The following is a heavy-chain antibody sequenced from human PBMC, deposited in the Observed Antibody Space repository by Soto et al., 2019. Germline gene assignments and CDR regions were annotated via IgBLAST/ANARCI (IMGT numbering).Heavy chain of an antibody. CDR2: IYHSGTT. CDR1: GGSIRSFF. J-gene: IGHJ6*02. Sequence: QVQLQESGPGLVKPSETLTLTCTVSGGSIRSFFWSWIRQPPGKGLEWIGYIYHSGTTNYNPSLKGRVTISVDTSRNHRSLKLTSVTAADTAVYYCARWAYSSSWPSDNYGMDVWGQGATVTVSS. V-gene: IGHV4-59*08. CDR3: ARWAYSSSWPSDNYGMDV. D-gene: IGHD6-13*01.